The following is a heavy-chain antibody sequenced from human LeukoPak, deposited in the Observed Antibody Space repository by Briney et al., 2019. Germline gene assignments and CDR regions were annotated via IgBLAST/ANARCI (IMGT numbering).Heavy chain of an antibody. J-gene: IGHJ1*01. Sequence: SQTLSLTCTVSGDSVSSGYWNWIRQLQGRGLEWIGYIYDSGITDYSPSLKSRLTISVDTSNNQFSLSLSSVTAADTAVYYCAGRGHRYSRDWGQGILVTVSS. CDR1: GDSVSSGY. V-gene: IGHV4-4*09. CDR3: AGRGHRYSRD. D-gene: IGHD2-15*01. CDR2: IYDSGIT.